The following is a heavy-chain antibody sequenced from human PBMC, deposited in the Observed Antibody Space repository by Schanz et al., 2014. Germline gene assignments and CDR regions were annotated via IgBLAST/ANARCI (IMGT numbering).Heavy chain of an antibody. CDR1: GYSINTSDW. D-gene: IGHD2-8*01. CDR3: ASKGLTTDAFDI. Sequence: QVQLQESGPGLVKPSDTLSLTCAVSGYSINTSDWWGWIRQPPGKGLEWIGYIYYSGSTYYNPSLKSRITMSVDTSKNQFSLNLGSVTAVDTAVYYCASKGLTTDAFDIWGQGTMVTVSS. J-gene: IGHJ3*02. V-gene: IGHV4-28*07. CDR2: IYYSGST.